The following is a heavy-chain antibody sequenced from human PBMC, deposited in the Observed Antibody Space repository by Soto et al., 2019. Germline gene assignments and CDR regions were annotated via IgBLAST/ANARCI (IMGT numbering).Heavy chain of an antibody. D-gene: IGHD2-2*01. V-gene: IGHV4-39*07. J-gene: IGHJ5*02. CDR3: ARVPDR. CDR2: MYHSGST. Sequence: SETLSLTCTVSGGSISSSSYFWGWIRQPPGKGLEWIGSMYHSGSTYYNPSLKSRVTISVDRSKNQFSLKLSSVTAADTAVYYCARVPDRWGQGTLVTVSS. CDR1: GGSISSSSYF.